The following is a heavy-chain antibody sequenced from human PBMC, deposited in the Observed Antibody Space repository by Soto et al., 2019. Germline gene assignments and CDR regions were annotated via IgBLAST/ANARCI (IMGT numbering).Heavy chain of an antibody. D-gene: IGHD6-19*01. Sequence: QVQLVQSGAEVKKPGASVKISCKASGYSCTEFSMQWARQAPGQRLEWMGWINAANGNTEYSRTFYGRVTITTDTSASTGYMELSSLTSEVTAVYYCERDYTSGRRDFQYWGQGTVVTVYS. CDR3: ERDYTSGRRDFQY. V-gene: IGHV1-3*01. CDR2: INAANGNT. J-gene: IGHJ4*02. CDR1: GYSCTEFS.